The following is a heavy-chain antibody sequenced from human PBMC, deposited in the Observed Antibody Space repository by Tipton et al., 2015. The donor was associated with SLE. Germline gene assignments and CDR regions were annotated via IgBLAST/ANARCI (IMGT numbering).Heavy chain of an antibody. D-gene: IGHD3-10*01. CDR3: ANRERTMLQGLIAYYFDY. CDR1: VFTFSGYA. V-gene: IGHV3-30*02. Sequence: GSLRLSCAASVFTFSGYAMHWVRQAPGKGLEWVTFIRYDGSDTYYADSVRGRFSISRDNSNDTLYLEMSSLRSEDTAVYYCANRERTMLQGLIAYYFDYWGQGTLVTVSS. J-gene: IGHJ4*02. CDR2: IRYDGSDT.